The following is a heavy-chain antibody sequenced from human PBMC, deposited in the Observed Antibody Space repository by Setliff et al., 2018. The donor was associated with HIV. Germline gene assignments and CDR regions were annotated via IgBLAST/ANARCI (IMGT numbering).Heavy chain of an antibody. CDR1: GGSISSHY. V-gene: IGHV4-4*07. CDR2: IYTSGST. D-gene: IGHD3-9*01. CDR3: AREGYFDWLSYYYYYGMDV. J-gene: IGHJ6*02. Sequence: SETLSLTCTVSGGSISSHYWSWIRQPAGKGLEWIGHIYTSGSTNYNPSLQSRVTMSVDTSKNQFSLKLSSVTAADTAVYYCAREGYFDWLSYYYYYGMDVWGQGTTVTVSS.